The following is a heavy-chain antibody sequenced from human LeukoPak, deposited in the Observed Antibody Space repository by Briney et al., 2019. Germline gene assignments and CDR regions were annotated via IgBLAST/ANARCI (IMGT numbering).Heavy chain of an antibody. J-gene: IGHJ4*02. CDR2: IYYSGST. CDR3: ARENCSSTSCYFGY. V-gene: IGHV4-59*01. Sequence: SETLSLTCTVSGGSISSYYWSWIRQPPGKGLEWIGYIYYSGSTNYSPSLKSRVTISVDTSKNQFSLKLSSVTAADTAVYYCARENCSSTSCYFGYWGQGTLVAVSS. CDR1: GGSISSYY. D-gene: IGHD2-2*01.